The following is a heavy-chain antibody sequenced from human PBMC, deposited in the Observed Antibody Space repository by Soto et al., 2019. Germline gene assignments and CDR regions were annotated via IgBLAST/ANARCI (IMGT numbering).Heavy chain of an antibody. V-gene: IGHV1-2*02. CDR1: GYTFTGYY. J-gene: IGHJ6*02. D-gene: IGHD2-2*01. CDR3: ARDPRVVPAAMRTYGMDV. Sequence: ASVKVSCKASGYTFTGYYMHWVRQAAGQGREGMGWINPNSGGTNYAQKFQGGVTMPRDTSISTAYMELSRLRSDDTAVYYCARDPRVVPAAMRTYGMDVWGQGPTVTVS. CDR2: INPNSGGT.